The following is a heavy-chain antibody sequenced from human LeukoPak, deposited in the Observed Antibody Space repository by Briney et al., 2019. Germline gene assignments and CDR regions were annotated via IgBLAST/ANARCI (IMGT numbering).Heavy chain of an antibody. CDR1: GFTFVNYA. V-gene: IGHV3-23*01. CDR3: AKDQKSIAATGYDY. D-gene: IGHD6-13*01. J-gene: IGHJ4*02. Sequence: GGSLRLSCAASGFTFVNYAMSWVRQGPGKGLEWVSTISGSGGSTYYADSVKGRFTISRDNSKNTLFLQMNSLRADDTAVYFCAKDQKSIAATGYDYWGQGTLVTVSS. CDR2: ISGSGGST.